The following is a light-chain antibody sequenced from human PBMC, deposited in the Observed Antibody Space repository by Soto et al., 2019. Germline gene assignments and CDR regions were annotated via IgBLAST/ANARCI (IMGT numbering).Light chain of an antibody. CDR2: DAS. CDR1: QSVSTN. Sequence: EIVVAPVPTTLSASPGEGCALSWRAGQSVSTNLAWYQQRPGEAPRLLIFDASARAVDIPGRFSGSGSGTDFTLTISSLQPEDFATYYCQQSYSTPLTFGGGTKVDIK. V-gene: IGKV3D-15*01. CDR3: QQSYSTPLT. J-gene: IGKJ4*01.